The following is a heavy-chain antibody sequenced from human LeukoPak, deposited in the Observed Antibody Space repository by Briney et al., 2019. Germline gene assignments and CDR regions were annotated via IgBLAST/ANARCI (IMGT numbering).Heavy chain of an antibody. Sequence: SETLSLTCSVSGVSISSYYWSWIRQSPGPGLEWIGYISYRGGTNYNPSLKSRVTISLDTSKNQFSLQLSSVTAADTAVYYCVRGERLGGDYWGHGTLVTVSS. D-gene: IGHD3-10*01. CDR3: VRGERLGGDY. V-gene: IGHV4-59*01. CDR2: ISYRGGT. J-gene: IGHJ4*01. CDR1: GVSISSYY.